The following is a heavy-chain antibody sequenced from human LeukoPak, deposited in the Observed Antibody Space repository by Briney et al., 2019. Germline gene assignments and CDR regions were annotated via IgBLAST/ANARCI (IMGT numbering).Heavy chain of an antibody. J-gene: IGHJ2*01. D-gene: IGHD6-13*01. V-gene: IGHV1-69*13. CDR1: GGTFSSYA. Sequence: ASVKVSCKASGGTFSSYAISWVRQAPGQGLEWMGGIIPIFGTANYAQKFQGRVTITADESTSTAYMELSSLRSEDTAVYYCAAIKLAAAGPYWSFDLWGRGTLVTVSS. CDR3: AAIKLAAAGPYWSFDL. CDR2: IIPIFGTA.